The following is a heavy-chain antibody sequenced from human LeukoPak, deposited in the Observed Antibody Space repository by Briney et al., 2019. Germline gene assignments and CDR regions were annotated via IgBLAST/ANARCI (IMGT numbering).Heavy chain of an antibody. Sequence: GASVKVSCKASGYTFSNYHMHWVRQAPGQGLEWVGIINPSGGSTNYAQKFQGRVTMTRDTSTSTVYMELSSLRSEDTAVYYCARGLDSSGYYAPWGQGTLVTVSS. CDR3: ARGLDSSGYYAP. V-gene: IGHV1-46*01. J-gene: IGHJ5*02. D-gene: IGHD3-22*01. CDR1: GYTFSNYH. CDR2: INPSGGST.